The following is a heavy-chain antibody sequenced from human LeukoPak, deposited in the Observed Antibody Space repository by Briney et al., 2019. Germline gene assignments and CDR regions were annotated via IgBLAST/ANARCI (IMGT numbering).Heavy chain of an antibody. CDR3: ARGSTVTTDYFDY. Sequence: SETLSLTCVVSGGSLSFYYWSWIRQSPGKGLEWIAEISQNGDSNYNMSLKRRVTISLDKSKNQVSLKLNSVTAADTAVYYCARGSTVTTDYFDYWGQGTLVTVSS. CDR1: GGSLSFYY. V-gene: IGHV4-34*01. D-gene: IGHD4-17*01. J-gene: IGHJ4*02. CDR2: ISQNGDS.